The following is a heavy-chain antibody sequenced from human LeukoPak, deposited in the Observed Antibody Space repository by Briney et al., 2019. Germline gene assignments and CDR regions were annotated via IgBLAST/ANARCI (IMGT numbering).Heavy chain of an antibody. D-gene: IGHD2-15*01. J-gene: IGHJ4*02. V-gene: IGHV3-7*01. CDR2: IKQDGNEK. CDR3: ARDGGRKDDY. CDR1: GFTFSTYW. Sequence: PGGSLRLSCAASGFTFSTYWMGWVRQAPGKGLEWVASIKQDGNEKYYVDSVKGRFTISRDNAKNTLYLQMNSLRAEDTAVYYCARDGGRKDDYWGQGTLVTVSS.